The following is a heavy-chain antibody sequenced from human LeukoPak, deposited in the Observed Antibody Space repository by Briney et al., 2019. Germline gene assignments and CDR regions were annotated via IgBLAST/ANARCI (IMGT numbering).Heavy chain of an antibody. V-gene: IGHV3-23*01. CDR1: GFTFSSYA. Sequence: GGSLRLSCAASGFTFSSYAMSWVRQAPGKGLEWVSAISGSGGSTYYADSVKGRYTISRGNSKNTLYLQMNSLRAEDTAVYYCAKDLNYGDAYGMDVWGQGTTVTVSS. D-gene: IGHD4-17*01. J-gene: IGHJ6*02. CDR2: ISGSGGST. CDR3: AKDLNYGDAYGMDV.